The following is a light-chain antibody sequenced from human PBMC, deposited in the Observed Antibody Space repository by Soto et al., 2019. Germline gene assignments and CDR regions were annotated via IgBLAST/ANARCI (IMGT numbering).Light chain of an antibody. J-gene: IGKJ1*01. Sequence: EIVMTQSPATLSVSQGERATLSCRASQSVSSNLAWYQQKPGQAPRLRIYGASTRATGIPARFSGSGSGTEFTLTISSLQSEDFAVYYCQQYNNWPGWTFGQGTKVEIK. V-gene: IGKV3-15*01. CDR3: QQYNNWPGWT. CDR1: QSVSSN. CDR2: GAS.